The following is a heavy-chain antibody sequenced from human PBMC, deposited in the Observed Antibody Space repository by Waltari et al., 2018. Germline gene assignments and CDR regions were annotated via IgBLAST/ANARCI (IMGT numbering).Heavy chain of an antibody. CDR1: GFTFKPYS. D-gene: IGHD3-9*01. J-gene: IGHJ4*02. V-gene: IGHV3-21*01. Sequence: EVQLVESGGGLVKPGGSLRLSCPASGFTFKPYSMNWVRQAPGKGLEWVSSISDTSTYIYYAVSLRGRFTTSRDNAKNSLYLQLNSLRAEDTAVYYCVRGGTGLQRVESLDYWGQGILVTVSS. CDR2: ISDTSTYI. CDR3: VRGGTGLQRVESLDY.